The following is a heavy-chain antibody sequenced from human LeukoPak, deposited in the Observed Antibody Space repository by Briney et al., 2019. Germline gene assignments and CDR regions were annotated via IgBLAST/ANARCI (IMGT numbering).Heavy chain of an antibody. CDR3: ARRAGAYSHPYDY. V-gene: IGHV3-53*01. CDR2: IYSDNT. J-gene: IGHJ4*02. Sequence: GGSLRLSCTVSGFTVSSNSMSWVRQAPGKGVEWVSFIYSDNTHYSDSVKGRFTISRENSKNTLYLQMNSLRAEDTAVSYCARRAGAYSHPYDYWGQGTLVTVSS. D-gene: IGHD4/OR15-4a*01. CDR1: GFTVSSNS.